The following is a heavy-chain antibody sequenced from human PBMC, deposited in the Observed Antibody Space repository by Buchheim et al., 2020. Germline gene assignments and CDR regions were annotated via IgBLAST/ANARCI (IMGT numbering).Heavy chain of an antibody. V-gene: IGHV3-33*06. J-gene: IGHJ6*02. CDR3: AKEVAPRYYNGMDV. CDR1: GFTFSSYG. D-gene: IGHD3-10*01. CDR2: IRYDGVKK. Sequence: QMELVESGGGVVQPGMSLKLSCAASGFTFSSYGMHWVRQTPGKGLEWVAVIRYDGVKKDYSDSVKGRFTISRDNSKNKMYLQMNILRADDTAVYYCAKEVAPRYYNGMDVWGQGT.